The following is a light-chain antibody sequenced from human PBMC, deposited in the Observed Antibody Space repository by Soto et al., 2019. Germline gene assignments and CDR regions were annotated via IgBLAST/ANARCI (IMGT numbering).Light chain of an antibody. CDR1: NIGGKS. CDR3: HVWDSSSDQYV. Sequence: SYELTQPPSVSVAPGQTARITCGGNNIGGKSVHWYQQKPGQAPVLVVYDDSDRPSGIPDRFSGSNSGDTATLTIRRVEAGDEADYYCHVWDSSSDQYVFGTGTSSPS. V-gene: IGLV3-21*02. CDR2: DDS. J-gene: IGLJ1*01.